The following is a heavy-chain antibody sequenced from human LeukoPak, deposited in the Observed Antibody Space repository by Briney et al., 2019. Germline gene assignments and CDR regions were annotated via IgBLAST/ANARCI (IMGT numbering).Heavy chain of an antibody. CDR2: IYYSGST. V-gene: IGHV4-59*02. CDR3: AREVITFGNWFDP. D-gene: IGHD3-16*01. J-gene: IGHJ5*02. Sequence: SETLSLTCTVSGGSVSSYYWSWTRQPPGKGLEWIGYIYYSGSTNYNPSLKSRVTISVDTSKNQFSLKLSSVTAADTAVYYCAREVITFGNWFDPWGQGTLVTVSS. CDR1: GGSVSSYY.